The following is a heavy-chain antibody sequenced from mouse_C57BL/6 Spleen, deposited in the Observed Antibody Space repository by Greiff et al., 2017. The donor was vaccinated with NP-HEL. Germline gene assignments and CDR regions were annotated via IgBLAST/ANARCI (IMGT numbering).Heavy chain of an antibody. J-gene: IGHJ2*01. CDR3: AREGHYYGSCY. V-gene: IGHV1-61*01. CDR2: IYPSDSET. CDR1: GSTFTSYW. Sequence: QVQLQQPGAELVRPGSSVKLSCKASGSTFTSYWMAWVQQRPGQGLEWIGTIYPSDSETHSPQQFKDQATLTVDKSSSTAYMQLSSLTSEDSAVYYCAREGHYYGSCYWGQGTTLTVSS. D-gene: IGHD1-1*01.